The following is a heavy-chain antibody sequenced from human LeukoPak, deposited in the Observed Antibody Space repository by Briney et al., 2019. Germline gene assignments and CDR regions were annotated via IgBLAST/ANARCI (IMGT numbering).Heavy chain of an antibody. Sequence: PGGSLRLSCAASGFTFSSYGMHWVRQAPGKGLEWVSAISGSGGSTYYADSVKGRFTISRDNSKNTLYLQMNSLRAEDTAVYYCAKNRWYYGSGSYLGDYWGQGTLVTVSS. J-gene: IGHJ4*02. V-gene: IGHV3-23*01. CDR1: GFTFSSYG. D-gene: IGHD3-10*01. CDR2: ISGSGGST. CDR3: AKNRWYYGSGSYLGDY.